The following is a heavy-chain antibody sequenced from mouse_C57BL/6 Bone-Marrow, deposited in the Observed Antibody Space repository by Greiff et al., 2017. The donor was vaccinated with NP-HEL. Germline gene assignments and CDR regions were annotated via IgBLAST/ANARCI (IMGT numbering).Heavy chain of an antibody. Sequence: EVQGVESGGGLVKPGGSLKLSCAASGFTFSDYGMHWVRQAPEKGLEWVAYISSGSSTIYYADTVKGRFTISRDNAKNTLFLQMTSLRSEDTAMYYCAKGYYYGSSPWFAYWGQGTLVTVSA. D-gene: IGHD1-1*01. J-gene: IGHJ3*01. CDR3: AKGYYYGSSPWFAY. CDR2: ISSGSSTI. CDR1: GFTFSDYG. V-gene: IGHV5-17*01.